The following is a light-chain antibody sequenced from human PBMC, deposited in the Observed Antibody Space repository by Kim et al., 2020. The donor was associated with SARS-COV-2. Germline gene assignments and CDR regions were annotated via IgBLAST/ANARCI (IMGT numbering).Light chain of an antibody. CDR2: GAS. Sequence: LSVSPGERATLSCRASQSVSSKLAWYQQKPGQAPRLLIYGASTRATGIPARFSGSGSGTEFTLTISSLQSEDFAVYYCQQYNNWRTFGQGTKLEI. J-gene: IGKJ2*02. V-gene: IGKV3-15*01. CDR1: QSVSSK. CDR3: QQYNNWRT.